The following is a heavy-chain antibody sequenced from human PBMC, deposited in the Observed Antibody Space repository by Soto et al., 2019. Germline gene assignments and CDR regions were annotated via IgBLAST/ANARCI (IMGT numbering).Heavy chain of an antibody. D-gene: IGHD6-19*01. CDR2: ISGSGSGT. J-gene: IGHJ2*01. V-gene: IGHV3-23*01. Sequence: GGSLRLXCAASGFTFRSYAMNWVRQAPGKGLEWVSSISGSGSGTYHADSVKGRLTISRDNSQNTLYLQMNSLRAEDTATYYCTKGTGVAVAAGWYFDVWGRGTLVTVSS. CDR1: GFTFRSYA. CDR3: TKGTGVAVAAGWYFDV.